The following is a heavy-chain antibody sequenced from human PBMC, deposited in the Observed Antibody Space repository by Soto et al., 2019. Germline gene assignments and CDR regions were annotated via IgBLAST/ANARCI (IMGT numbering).Heavy chain of an antibody. Sequence: QVQLVQSGAEVKKPGSSVKVSCKASGGTFSSYAISWVRQAPGQGLEWMGGIIPIFGTANYAQKFQGSVTITADESTSTAYMELSSLRSEDTALYYCTSLYYDSSGYPHYFDYWGQGTLVTVSS. CDR1: GGTFSSYA. V-gene: IGHV1-69*01. J-gene: IGHJ4*02. CDR2: IIPIFGTA. CDR3: TSLYYDSSGYPHYFDY. D-gene: IGHD3-22*01.